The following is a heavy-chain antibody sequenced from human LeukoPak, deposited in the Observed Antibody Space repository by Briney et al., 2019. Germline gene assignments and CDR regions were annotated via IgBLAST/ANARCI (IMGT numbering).Heavy chain of an antibody. CDR1: GYSFTSYW. V-gene: IGHV5-51*01. D-gene: IGHD6-13*01. CDR2: IYPGDSDT. CDR3: ARRLSSSWYGVDY. J-gene: IGHJ4*02. Sequence: PGESLKISCKGSGYSFTSYWIVWVRQMPGKGLEWMGIIYPGDSDTRYSPSFQGQVTISADKSISTAYLQWSSLKASDTAMYYCARRLSSSWYGVDYWGQGTLVTVSS.